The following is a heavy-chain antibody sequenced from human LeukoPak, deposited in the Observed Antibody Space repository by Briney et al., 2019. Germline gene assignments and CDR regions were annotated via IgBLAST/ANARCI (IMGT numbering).Heavy chain of an antibody. J-gene: IGHJ4*02. V-gene: IGHV4-34*01. CDR3: ARTGYCSSTSCLNRFDY. CDR1: GGSFSGNY. CDR2: INHSGST. D-gene: IGHD2-2*01. Sequence: SETLSLTCAVYGGSFSGNYWSWIRQPPGKGLEWIGEINHSGSTNYNPSLKSRVTISVDTSKNQFSLKLSSVTAADTAVYYCARTGYCSSTSCLNRFDYWGQGTLVTVSS.